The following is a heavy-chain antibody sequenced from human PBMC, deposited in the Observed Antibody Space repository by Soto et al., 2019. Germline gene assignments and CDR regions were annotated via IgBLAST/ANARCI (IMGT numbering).Heavy chain of an antibody. D-gene: IGHD5-12*01. V-gene: IGHV4-30-4*01. Sequence: PSETLSLTCTVSGGSISSDDYYWSWIRQPPGKGLEWIGYIYYSGSTYYNPSLKSRSTISIDTSKNQFFLNVDSVTAADTAVYYCARLYTGYEAFDYWGQGXLVTVYS. CDR2: IYYSGST. CDR1: GGSISSDDYY. J-gene: IGHJ4*02. CDR3: ARLYTGYEAFDY.